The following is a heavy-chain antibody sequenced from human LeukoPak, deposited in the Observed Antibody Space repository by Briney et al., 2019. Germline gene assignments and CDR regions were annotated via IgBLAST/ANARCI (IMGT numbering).Heavy chain of an antibody. CDR2: INPNSGGT. CDR3: AGAASYDILTHFYYGMDV. J-gene: IGHJ6*02. V-gene: IGHV1-2*02. Sequence: GASVKVSCKASGYTFTGYYMHWVRQAPGQGLEWMGWINPNSGGTNYAQKFQGRVTMTRDTSISTAYMELSRLRSDDTTVYYCAGAASYDILTHFYYGMDVWGQGTTVTVSS. D-gene: IGHD3-9*01. CDR1: GYTFTGYY.